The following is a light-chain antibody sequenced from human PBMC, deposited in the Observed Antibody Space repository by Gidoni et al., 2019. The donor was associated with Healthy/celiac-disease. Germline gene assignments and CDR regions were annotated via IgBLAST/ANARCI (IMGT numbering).Light chain of an antibody. Sequence: DIQMTQSPPTLSASAGDRVTITCRASQSIGTWLAWYQQKPGKAPKVLIYKASSLESGVPSRFSGSGSGTEFTLTISSLQPDDFATYYCQQYNNFPWTFGRXTKVEIK. CDR3: QQYNNFPWT. CDR2: KAS. J-gene: IGKJ1*01. V-gene: IGKV1-5*03. CDR1: QSIGTW.